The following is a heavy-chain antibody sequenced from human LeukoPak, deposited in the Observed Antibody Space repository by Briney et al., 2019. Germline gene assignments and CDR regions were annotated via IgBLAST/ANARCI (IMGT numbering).Heavy chain of an antibody. V-gene: IGHV3-48*01. CDR2: ISSASSNI. D-gene: IGHD3-3*01. Sequence: PGGSLRLSCAASGFTFSSYSMNWVRQAPGKGLEWVSYISSASSNIYYADSVKGRFTISRDNAKNSLYLQMNSLRAEDTAVYYCARDFWYMDVWGKGTTVTVSS. CDR3: ARDFWYMDV. J-gene: IGHJ6*03. CDR1: GFTFSSYS.